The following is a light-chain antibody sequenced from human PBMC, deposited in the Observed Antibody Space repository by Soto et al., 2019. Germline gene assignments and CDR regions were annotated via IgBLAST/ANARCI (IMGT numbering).Light chain of an antibody. CDR1: SSDFGGYNY. CDR3: SSYAVTNIFV. V-gene: IGLV2-8*01. Sequence: QSVLTQPPSASGSPGQSVTISCTGTSSDFGGYNYVSWYQQHPGKAPKVIIYEVSKRPSGVPDRFSGSKSGSTASLTVSGLQAEDEADYYCSSYAVTNIFVF. J-gene: IGLJ1*01. CDR2: EVS.